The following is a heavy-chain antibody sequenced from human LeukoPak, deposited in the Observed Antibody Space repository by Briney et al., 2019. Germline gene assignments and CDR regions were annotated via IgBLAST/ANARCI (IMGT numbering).Heavy chain of an antibody. Sequence: GGSLRLSCAASGFTFSSYSMNWVRKAPGKGLEWVSSISSSSSYIYYADSVKGRFTISRDNAKNSLYLQMNSLRAEDTAVYYCARSLWFGEPFLFDYWGQGTLVTVSS. D-gene: IGHD3-10*01. CDR2: ISSSSSYI. V-gene: IGHV3-21*01. CDR3: ARSLWFGEPFLFDY. CDR1: GFTFSSYS. J-gene: IGHJ4*02.